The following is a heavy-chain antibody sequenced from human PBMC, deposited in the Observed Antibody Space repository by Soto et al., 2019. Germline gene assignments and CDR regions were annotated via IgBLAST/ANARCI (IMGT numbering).Heavy chain of an antibody. CDR3: AKGGYGDYLFDY. CDR2: ISYDESIK. Sequence: QVQLVESGGGVVQPGRSLRLSCAASGFTLSIHGMHWVRQAPGKGLEWVAVISYDESIKSYADSVKGRFAISRDTSKNTLYLQMNSLRPEDTAVYFCAKGGYGDYLFDYWGQGTRVTVSS. CDR1: GFTLSIHG. V-gene: IGHV3-30*18. D-gene: IGHD4-17*01. J-gene: IGHJ4*02.